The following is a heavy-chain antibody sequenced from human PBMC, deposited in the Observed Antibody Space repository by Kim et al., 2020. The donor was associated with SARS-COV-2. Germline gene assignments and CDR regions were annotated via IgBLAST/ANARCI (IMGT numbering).Heavy chain of an antibody. D-gene: IGHD4-17*01. V-gene: IGHV3-30*18. CDR2: LSHDGGNE. J-gene: IGHJ4*02. Sequence: GGSLRLSCAASGFTFSNYGMNWVRQVPGKGLEWVAVLSHDGGNEHYGDSVKGRFSISRDNSNSTLYLQMNSLSTDDTAVYYCVKDLHAFGDYYFDYWGQGALVTDSS. CDR3: VKDLHAFGDYYFDY. CDR1: GFTFSNYG.